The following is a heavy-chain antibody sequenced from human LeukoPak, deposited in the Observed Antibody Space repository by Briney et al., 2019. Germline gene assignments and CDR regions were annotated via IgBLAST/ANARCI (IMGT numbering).Heavy chain of an antibody. CDR2: INESES. CDR3: ARGDRYSSGWYSRSDYFDY. Sequence: SETLSLTCAVCGESSSGYYWSWVRQPPGKGLEWIEKINESESDCNPSLKSRVTISVDTSKNQFSLKLSSVTAADTAVYYCARGDRYSSGWYSRSDYFDYWGQGTLVTVSS. V-gene: IGHV4-34*01. D-gene: IGHD6-19*01. J-gene: IGHJ4*02. CDR1: GESSSGYY.